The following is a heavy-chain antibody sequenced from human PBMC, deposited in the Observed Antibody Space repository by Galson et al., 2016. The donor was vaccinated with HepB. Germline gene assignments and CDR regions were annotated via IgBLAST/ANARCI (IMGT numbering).Heavy chain of an antibody. D-gene: IGHD2-15*01. J-gene: IGHJ6*02. CDR2: MYNSGSMY. CDR1: GGSISSSNYY. CDR3: ARTWWADYYYYGLDV. V-gene: IGHV4-39*01. Sequence: SETLSLTCTVSGGSISSSNYYWGWVRRPPGKGLEWIGIMYNSGSMYYYNASLKSRVTISVDTSKNQFSLELNSVTAADTAVYYCARTWWADYYYYGLDVWGQGTTVTVSS.